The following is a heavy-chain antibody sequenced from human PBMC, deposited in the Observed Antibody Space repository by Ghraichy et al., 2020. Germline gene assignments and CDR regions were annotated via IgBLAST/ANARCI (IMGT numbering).Heavy chain of an antibody. CDR3: ARLILPGGHFQH. J-gene: IGHJ1*01. D-gene: IGHD3-16*01. Sequence: SQTLSLTCSVSGGYIKSDYWSWIRQPPGKGLEWIGYIYYSGSSDYNPSIKSRVTISLDTSKNQFSLKLTSVTAADTAMYYCARLILPGGHFQHWGQGTLVTVSS. V-gene: IGHV4-59*08. CDR2: IYYSGSS. CDR1: GGYIKSDY.